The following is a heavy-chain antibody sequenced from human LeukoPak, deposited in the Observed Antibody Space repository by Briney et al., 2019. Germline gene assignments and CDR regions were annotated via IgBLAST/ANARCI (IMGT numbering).Heavy chain of an antibody. V-gene: IGHV4-39*01. CDR3: ARHEGSIVVVPAARTYVSRFNNWFDP. Sequence: PSETLSLTCTVSGRSISSSSYYWGWIRQPPQKGLEWIGSIYYSGSTYYNPSLKSRVTISVDTSKNQFSLKLSSVTAADTAVYYCARHEGSIVVVPAARTYVSRFNNWFDPWGQGTLVTVSS. J-gene: IGHJ5*02. D-gene: IGHD2-2*01. CDR2: IYYSGST. CDR1: GRSISSSSYY.